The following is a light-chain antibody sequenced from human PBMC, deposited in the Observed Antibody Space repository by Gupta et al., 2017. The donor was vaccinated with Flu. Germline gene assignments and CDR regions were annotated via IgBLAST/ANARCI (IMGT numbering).Light chain of an antibody. CDR2: DNN. CDR3: GTWDSRLSAAV. J-gene: IGLJ7*01. CDR1: SSNIGNNY. V-gene: IGLV1-51*01. Sequence: SVLTQPPSVSAAPGQKVTISCSGSSSNIGNNYVSRYQQLPGTTPKLLIYDNNKRPSGIPDRFSGSKSGTSATLGITGLQTGDEADYYCGTWDSRLSAAVFGGGTQLTVL.